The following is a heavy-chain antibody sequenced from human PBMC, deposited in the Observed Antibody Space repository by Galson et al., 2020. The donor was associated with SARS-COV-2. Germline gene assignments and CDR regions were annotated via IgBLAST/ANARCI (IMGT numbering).Heavy chain of an antibody. CDR2: IHYSGKS. CDR1: GVSMMGYY. V-gene: IGHV4-59*01. D-gene: IGHD3-16*02. Sequence: SETLSLTCTVSGVSMMGYYWTWIRQTPGKGLEWLGYIHYSGKSNYNSSLKSRLTMSVDTSKIQCSLRLNSVTAADNGMYYCARAASGSLGGVIGKGNYYYYMDVWGQGTTVTVSS. CDR3: ARAASGSLGGVIGKGNYYYYMDV. J-gene: IGHJ6*03.